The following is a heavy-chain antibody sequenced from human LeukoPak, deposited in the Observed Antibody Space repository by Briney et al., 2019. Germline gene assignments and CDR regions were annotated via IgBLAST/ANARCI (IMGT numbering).Heavy chain of an antibody. CDR2: MYSGGTT. CDR3: ARHSGHSSTNDAFDI. Sequence: ASATLSLTCTVSDGSINGYYWSWIRQPPGKGLDWIGYMYSGGTTNYSPSLKSRVTISEDMSKNQFSLKLTSVTAADTAVYYCARHSGHSSTNDAFDIWGQGTMVIVSS. J-gene: IGHJ3*02. D-gene: IGHD6-13*01. V-gene: IGHV4-59*01. CDR1: DGSINGYY.